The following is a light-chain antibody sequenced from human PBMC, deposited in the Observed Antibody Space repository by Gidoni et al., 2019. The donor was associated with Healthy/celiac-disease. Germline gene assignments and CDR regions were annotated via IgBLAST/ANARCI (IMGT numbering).Light chain of an antibody. Sequence: IVFTPSPATLSLSPGERATLSCRASQSVRSYLAWYNQKPGQAPRLLIYDASNRATGIPARFSGSGSGTDFTLTISSLEPEDFAVYYCKQRSNWPYTFGQGTKLEIK. J-gene: IGKJ2*01. V-gene: IGKV3-11*01. CDR2: DAS. CDR1: QSVRSY. CDR3: KQRSNWPYT.